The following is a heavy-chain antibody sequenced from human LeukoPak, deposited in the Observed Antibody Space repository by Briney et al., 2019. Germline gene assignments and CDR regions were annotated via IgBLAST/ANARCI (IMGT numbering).Heavy chain of an antibody. D-gene: IGHD1-26*01. Sequence: ASLKLSCKASGYTFTGYDMHWVRQAPGQGLEWMGWINPNSGGTNYAQKVQGRVTMTRDKSISTAYMELSRLRSDATAVHYCARGSQLVGATSGFDYWGQGTLVTVSS. J-gene: IGHJ4*02. CDR3: ARGSQLVGATSGFDY. CDR2: INPNSGGT. CDR1: GYTFTGYD. V-gene: IGHV1-2*02.